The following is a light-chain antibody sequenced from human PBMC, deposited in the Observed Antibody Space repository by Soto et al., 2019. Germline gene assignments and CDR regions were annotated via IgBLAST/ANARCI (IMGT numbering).Light chain of an antibody. CDR2: WAS. V-gene: IGKV4-1*01. J-gene: IGKJ2*01. Sequence: DIVMTQSPDSLAVSLGERATINCKSSESVLYSSNNKNYLTWYQRKPGQPPRLLIYWASARASGVPDRFSGSGSGTDFTLTISSLQAEDVAVYYCQQSYSIPTFGQGTKLEI. CDR1: ESVLYSSNNKNY. CDR3: QQSYSIPT.